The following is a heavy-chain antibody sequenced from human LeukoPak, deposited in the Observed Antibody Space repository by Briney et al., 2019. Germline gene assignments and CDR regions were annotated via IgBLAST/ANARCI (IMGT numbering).Heavy chain of an antibody. CDR2: IYPGDSDT. CDR3: ARASYTSGWYQVYCDS. J-gene: IGHJ4*02. Sequence: GESLKISCQGSGYIFTSYWIGWVRQLPGKGLEWMGIIYPGDSDTRYSPSFQGQVTISADKSISTAYLQWSSLKASDTATYYCARASYTSGWYQVYCDSWGQGTLVTVSS. CDR1: GYIFTSYW. V-gene: IGHV5-51*01. D-gene: IGHD6-19*01.